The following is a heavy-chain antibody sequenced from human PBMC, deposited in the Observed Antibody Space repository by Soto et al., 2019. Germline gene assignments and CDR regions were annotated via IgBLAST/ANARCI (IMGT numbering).Heavy chain of an antibody. D-gene: IGHD2-8*01. Sequence: GSLRLSCAASGFSFNTYSMSWVRRAPGKGLEWVSAISGSGGSPSYADSVQGRFTISRDNPKKTLYLQMNSLRAEDTAVYYCAKARCTTSNCYVPDYWGQGTLVTVSS. CDR1: GFSFNTYS. J-gene: IGHJ4*02. V-gene: IGHV3-23*01. CDR3: AKARCTTSNCYVPDY. CDR2: ISGSGGSP.